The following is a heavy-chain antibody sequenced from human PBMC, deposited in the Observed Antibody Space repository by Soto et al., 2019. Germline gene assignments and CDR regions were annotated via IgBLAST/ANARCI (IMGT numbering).Heavy chain of an antibody. CDR3: ARRLRQSGNSWDSGAFDI. CDR1: GFSLSTSGVG. V-gene: IGHV2-5*02. J-gene: IGHJ3*02. Sequence: QITLQESAPVLVRPTETLMLTCTYSGFSLSTSGVGVGWVRQPPGKALEWLAVIYWDDDKRYMPSLQNRLTITKDTSRNLVFLAMTHMLPMDTGTYYCARRLRQSGNSWDSGAFDIWGHGTVVAVS. CDR2: IYWDDDK. D-gene: IGHD1-1*01.